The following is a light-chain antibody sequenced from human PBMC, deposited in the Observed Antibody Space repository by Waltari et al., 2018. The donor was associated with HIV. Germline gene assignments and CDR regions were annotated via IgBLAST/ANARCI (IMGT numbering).Light chain of an antibody. Sequence: DIQLTQSPSFLSVSVGDRVTITCRASQGISTYLAWYQHTPGTAPKLLIYSASTLQSGVPSRFSGSGSGTEFTLTISSLQTEDFATYYCQQLNSYPITFGQGTRLE. V-gene: IGKV1-9*01. J-gene: IGKJ5*01. CDR3: QQLNSYPIT. CDR1: QGISTY. CDR2: SAS.